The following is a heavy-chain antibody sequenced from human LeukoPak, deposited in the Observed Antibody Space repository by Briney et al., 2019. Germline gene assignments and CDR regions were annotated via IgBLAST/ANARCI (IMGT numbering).Heavy chain of an antibody. Sequence: ASVKVSCKASGYTLTGYYIHWVRQAPGQGLEWMGWINPNSGGTNYAQKFQGRVTMTRDTSISTAYMELSRLRSDDTAVYYCARENTYYYTDYYYYGMDVWGQGTTVTVSS. J-gene: IGHJ6*02. D-gene: IGHD3-10*01. CDR2: INPNSGGT. V-gene: IGHV1-2*02. CDR3: ARENTYYYTDYYYYGMDV. CDR1: GYTLTGYY.